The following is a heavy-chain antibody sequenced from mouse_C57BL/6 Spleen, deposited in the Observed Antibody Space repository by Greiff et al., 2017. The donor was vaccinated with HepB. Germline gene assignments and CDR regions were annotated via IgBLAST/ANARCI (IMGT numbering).Heavy chain of an antibody. D-gene: IGHD1-1*01. CDR2: INPGSGGT. Sequence: QVQLQQSGAELVRPGTSVKVSCKASGYAFTNYLIEWVKQRPGQGLEWIGVINPGSGGTNYNEKFKGKATLTADKSSSTAYMQLSSLTSEDSAVYFCARGGKNYGSSFAWFAYWGQGTLVTVSA. CDR1: GYAFTNYL. J-gene: IGHJ3*01. V-gene: IGHV1-54*01. CDR3: ARGGKNYGSSFAWFAY.